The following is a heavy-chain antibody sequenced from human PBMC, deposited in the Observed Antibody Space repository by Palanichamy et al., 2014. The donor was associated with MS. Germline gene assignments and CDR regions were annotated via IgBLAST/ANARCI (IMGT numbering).Heavy chain of an antibody. Sequence: QVQLQQSGPGLVKPSQTLSLTCAISGDSVSSNSAAWNWIRQSPSRGLEWLGRTYYRSKWYNDYAVSVKSRITINPDTSKNQFSLQLNSVTPEDTAVYYCARSPRITIFGVAGNYFDYWGQGTLVTVSS. CDR2: TYYRSKWYN. CDR1: GDSVSSNSAA. CDR3: ARSPRITIFGVAGNYFDY. V-gene: IGHV6-1*01. J-gene: IGHJ4*02. D-gene: IGHD3-3*01.